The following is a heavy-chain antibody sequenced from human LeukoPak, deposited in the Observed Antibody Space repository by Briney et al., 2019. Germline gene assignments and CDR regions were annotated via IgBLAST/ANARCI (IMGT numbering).Heavy chain of an antibody. J-gene: IGHJ6*03. D-gene: IGHD2-2*02. CDR2: IYPGDSDT. CDR1: GYSFTSYW. CDR3: ARHWEGYCSSTSCYTSYYYMDV. V-gene: IGHV5-51*01. Sequence: PGESLKISCKGSGYSFTSYWIGWVRQMPGKGLEWMGIIYPGDSDTRYSPSFQGQVTISADNSISTAYLQWSSLKASDTAMYYCARHWEGYCSSTSCYTSYYYMDVWGKGTTVTVSS.